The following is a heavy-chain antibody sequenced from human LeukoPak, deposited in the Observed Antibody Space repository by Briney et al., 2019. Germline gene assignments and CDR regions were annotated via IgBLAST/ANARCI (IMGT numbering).Heavy chain of an antibody. V-gene: IGHV3-23*01. CDR1: GFTFSSHG. CDR2: IRGDGVTT. Sequence: SGGSLRLSCAASGFTFSSHGMNWVRQAPGKGLEWVSGIRGDGVTTYYADSVKGRFTISRDNSKNTLYLQMNSLRAEDTAVYYCAKAIQAIVLMVYASSEDAFDIWGQGTMVTVSS. J-gene: IGHJ3*02. CDR3: AKAIQAIVLMVYASSEDAFDI. D-gene: IGHD2-8*01.